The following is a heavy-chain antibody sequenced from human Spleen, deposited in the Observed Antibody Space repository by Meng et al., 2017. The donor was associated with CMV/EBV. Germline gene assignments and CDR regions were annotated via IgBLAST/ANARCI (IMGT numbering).Heavy chain of an antibody. V-gene: IGHV4-39*01. CDR2: MYYSGST. CDR3: ARQVYSTSHLDY. J-gene: IGHJ4*02. CDR1: GGSISSSGYY. D-gene: IGHD2-2*01. Sequence: ASGGSISSSGYYWGWIRQPPGMGLEWIGSMYYSGSTYYNPSLKSRVTISVDTSKNQFSLKLSSVTAADTAVYYCARQVYSTSHLDYWGQGSLVTVSS.